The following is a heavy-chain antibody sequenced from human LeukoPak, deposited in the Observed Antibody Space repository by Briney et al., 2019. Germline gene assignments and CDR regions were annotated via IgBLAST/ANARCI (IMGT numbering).Heavy chain of an antibody. CDR3: AKWSKVRRLYDFVRPPGYFDY. Sequence: GASVKVSCKASGYTFTSYDINWVRQATGQGLEWMGWMNPNSGNTGYAQKFQGRVTMTRNTSISTAYMELSSLRAEDTAVYYCAKWSKVRRLYDFVRPPGYFDYWGQGTLVTVSS. CDR1: GYTFTSYD. CDR2: MNPNSGNT. D-gene: IGHD3-3*01. V-gene: IGHV1-8*01. J-gene: IGHJ4*02.